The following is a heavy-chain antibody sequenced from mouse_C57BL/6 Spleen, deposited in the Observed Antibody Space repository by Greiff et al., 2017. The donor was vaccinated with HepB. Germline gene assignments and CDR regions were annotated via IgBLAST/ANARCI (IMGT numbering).Heavy chain of an antibody. Sequence: VQLQQSGAELVRPGASVKLSCKASGYTFTDYYINWVKQRPGQGLEWIARIYPGSGNTYYNEKFKGKATLTAEKSSSTAYMQLSSLTSEDSAVYFCARFNWGAMDYWGQRTSVTVSS. V-gene: IGHV1-76*01. CDR3: ARFNWGAMDY. D-gene: IGHD4-1*02. CDR1: GYTFTDYY. J-gene: IGHJ4*01. CDR2: IYPGSGNT.